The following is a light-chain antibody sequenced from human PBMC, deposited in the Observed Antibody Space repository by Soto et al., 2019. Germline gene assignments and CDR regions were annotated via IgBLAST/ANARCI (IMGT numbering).Light chain of an antibody. CDR2: GAS. CDR3: LQYSTWPRT. V-gene: IGKV3-15*01. Sequence: VMTQSPATLSVSPGERATLSCGASQSVSNYLSWYQQKPGQAPRLLILGASTRAIGVPAIFSGSGSGTEFTLTISSLLSEDFAIYYCLQYSTWPRTFGQGTKVDIK. J-gene: IGKJ1*01. CDR1: QSVSNY.